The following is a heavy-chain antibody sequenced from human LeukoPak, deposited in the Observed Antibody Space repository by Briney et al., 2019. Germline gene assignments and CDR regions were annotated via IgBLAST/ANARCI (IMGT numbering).Heavy chain of an antibody. V-gene: IGHV3-49*03. J-gene: IGHJ4*02. Sequence: GGSLRLSCTASGFTFGDYAMSLFRQAPGKGLEWVGFIRSKAYGGTTEYAASVKGRFTISRDDSKSIAYLQMNSLRTEDTAVYYCTGGDYYDSSGGDYWGQGTLVTVSS. CDR2: IRSKAYGGTT. CDR3: TGGDYYDSSGGDY. D-gene: IGHD3-22*01. CDR1: GFTFGDYA.